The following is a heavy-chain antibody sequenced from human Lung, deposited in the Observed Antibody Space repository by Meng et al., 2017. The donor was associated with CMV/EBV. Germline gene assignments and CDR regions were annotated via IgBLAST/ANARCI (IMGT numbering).Heavy chain of an antibody. CDR2: SIPMYATV. D-gene: IGHD2-2*01. J-gene: IGHJ6*02. CDR1: GGTFNSYS. CDR3: VRGCSVASCYDFYYYGTDV. Sequence: XVXVSXXASGGTFNSYSISWVRQAPGQGLEWMGGSIPMYATVNYAQKFQGRVTITTDESASTAYMELSSLRSEDTGVYYCVRGCSVASCYDFYYYGTDVWGRGTXVTVSS. V-gene: IGHV1-69*05.